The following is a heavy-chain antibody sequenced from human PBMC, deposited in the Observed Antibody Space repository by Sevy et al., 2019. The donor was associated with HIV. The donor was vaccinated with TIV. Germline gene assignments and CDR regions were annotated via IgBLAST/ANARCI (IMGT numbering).Heavy chain of an antibody. D-gene: IGHD3-10*01. J-gene: IGHJ6*02. CDR3: ASEGVLMGGSLVSYGMDV. Sequence: GGSLRLSCEGSGFSFSRSPMHWVRQAPGKGLEWVAVMSYNGNRKYNEDSVKGRFTISRDDSKNTVLLQMNSLRVEDTGVYYCASEGVLMGGSLVSYGMDVWGQGTTVTVSS. CDR1: GFSFSRSP. CDR2: MSYNGNRK. V-gene: IGHV3-30-3*01.